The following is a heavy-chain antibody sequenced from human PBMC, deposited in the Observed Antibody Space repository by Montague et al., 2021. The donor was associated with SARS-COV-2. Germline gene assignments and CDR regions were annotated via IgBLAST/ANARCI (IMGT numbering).Heavy chain of an antibody. D-gene: IGHD3-22*01. Sequence: SLRLSCAASGFMFHLYAMHWVRQAPGQGLEWVAVISYDGSNEFYADSVQGRFTISRDNSGNTVSLQMHSLRAEDTAVYYCARTYYYDSSGFPGPYYFDFWGQGTPVTVSS. CDR2: ISYDGSNE. CDR1: GFMFHLYA. J-gene: IGHJ4*02. V-gene: IGHV3-30*17. CDR3: ARTYYYDSSGFPGPYYFDF.